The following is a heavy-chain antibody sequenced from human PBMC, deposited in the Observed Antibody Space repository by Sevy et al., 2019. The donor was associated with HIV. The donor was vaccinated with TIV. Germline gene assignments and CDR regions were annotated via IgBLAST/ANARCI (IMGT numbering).Heavy chain of an antibody. CDR3: ARYPIVVVPAAEYYFDY. J-gene: IGHJ4*02. D-gene: IGHD2-2*01. CDR2: IYPGDSDT. Sequence: GESLKISCKGSGYTFTNYWIGWVRQMPGEGLEWMGLIYPGDSDTRYSPSFQGQVTISADKSISTAYLQWSSLKASDTAMYYCARYPIVVVPAAEYYFDYWGQGTLVTVSS. CDR1: GYTFTNYW. V-gene: IGHV5-51*01.